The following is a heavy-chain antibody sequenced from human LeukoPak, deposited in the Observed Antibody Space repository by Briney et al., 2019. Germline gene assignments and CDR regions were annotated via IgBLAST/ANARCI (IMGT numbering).Heavy chain of an antibody. CDR3: ARGLISGVAVGYYFDY. CDR2: ISSSGSTI. V-gene: IGHV3-11*04. CDR1: GFTFSGYY. D-gene: IGHD3-10*01. Sequence: PAGSLRLSCAASGFTFSGYYMSWIRQAPGKGLEWVAYISSSGSTIYYADAVKRRFTISRDNSKNTLYLQMNSLRAEDTAVYYCARGLISGVAVGYYFDYWGQGTLVTVSS. J-gene: IGHJ4*02.